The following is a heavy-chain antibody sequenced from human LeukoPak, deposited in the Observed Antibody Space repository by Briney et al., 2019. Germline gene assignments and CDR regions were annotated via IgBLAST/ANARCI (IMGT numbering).Heavy chain of an antibody. CDR2: INPSGGST. Sequence: ASVKVSCKASGYTFTSYYMHWLRQAPGQGLEWMGIINPSGGSTSYAQKFQGRVTMTRDTSTSTVYMELSSLRSEDTAVYYCARATNVLRFLEWSARAFDIWGQGTMVTVSS. CDR1: GYTFTSYY. CDR3: ARATNVLRFLEWSARAFDI. D-gene: IGHD3-3*01. V-gene: IGHV1-46*01. J-gene: IGHJ3*02.